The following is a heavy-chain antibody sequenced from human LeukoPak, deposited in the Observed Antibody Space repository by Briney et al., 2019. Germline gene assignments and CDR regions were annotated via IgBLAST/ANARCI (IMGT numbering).Heavy chain of an antibody. CDR3: AKDTAMVTTTRNYYYYGMDV. CDR2: ISAYNGNT. D-gene: IGHD5-18*01. J-gene: IGHJ6*02. CDR1: GYTFTSYG. Sequence: GASVKVSCKASGYTFTSYGISWVRQAPGQGLEWMGWISAYNGNTNYAQKLRGRVTITTDTSTSTAYMELRSLRSDDTAVYYCAKDTAMVTTTRNYYYYGMDVWGQGTTVTVSS. V-gene: IGHV1-18*01.